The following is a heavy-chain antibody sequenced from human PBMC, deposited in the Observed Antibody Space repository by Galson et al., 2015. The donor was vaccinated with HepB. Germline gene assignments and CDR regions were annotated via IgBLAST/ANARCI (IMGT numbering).Heavy chain of an antibody. CDR2: ISGSGNNT. V-gene: IGHV3-23*01. CDR1: GFTFSSYA. CDR3: AKDTLGCCRGGSCRVDY. J-gene: IGHJ4*02. D-gene: IGHD2-15*01. Sequence: SLRLSCAASGFTFSSYAMSWVRQAPGKGLDWVSSISGSGNNTYYADSVKGRFTISRDNSKNTLYLQMNSLRAEDTAVYYCAKDTLGCCRGGSCRVDYWGQGTPVTVSS.